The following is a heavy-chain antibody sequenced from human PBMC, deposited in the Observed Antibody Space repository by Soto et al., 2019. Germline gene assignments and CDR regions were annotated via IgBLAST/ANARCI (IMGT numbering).Heavy chain of an antibody. V-gene: IGHV3-23*01. Sequence: PGGSLRLSCAASGFTFSSNAMSWVRQAPGKGLEWVSGINNSGGTTYYVDSVKGRFTISRDNSKDTLYLQMNSLRAEDTAVYYCAKDLRKADFTSFWGQGTLVTVSS. CDR2: INNSGGTT. D-gene: IGHD2-2*01. J-gene: IGHJ4*02. CDR3: AKDLRKADFTSF. CDR1: GFTFSSNA.